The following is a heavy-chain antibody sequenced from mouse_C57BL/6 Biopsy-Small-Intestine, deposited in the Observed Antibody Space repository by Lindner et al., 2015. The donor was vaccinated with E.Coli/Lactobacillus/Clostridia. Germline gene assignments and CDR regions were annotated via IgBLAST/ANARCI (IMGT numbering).Heavy chain of an antibody. J-gene: IGHJ4*01. CDR3: ARFYYDTSEGTY. CDR2: IIPNNGAT. D-gene: IGHD2-4*01. V-gene: IGHV1-22*01. CDR1: GYTFTAYN. Sequence: SVKVSCKASGYTFTAYNFHWVRQAPGQGLEWMGWIIPNNGATRYAQRFQGRVTITSDTSISTAYMELRGLNSDDTAVYYCARFYYDTSEGTYWGQGTLITVSS.